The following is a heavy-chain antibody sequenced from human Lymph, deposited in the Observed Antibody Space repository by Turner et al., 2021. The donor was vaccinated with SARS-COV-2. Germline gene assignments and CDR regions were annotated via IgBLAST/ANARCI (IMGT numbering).Heavy chain of an antibody. V-gene: IGHV1-2*02. CDR2: INPNSGGT. CDR3: ARDVERYNDFWSGYSGGYGMDV. J-gene: IGHJ6*02. Sequence: QVQLVQSGAEVKKPGASVKVSCKAYGYTFTGSYMHWVRQAPGQGLEWMGWINPNSGGTNYAQKFQGRVTMTRDTSISAAYMELSRLRSDDTAVYYCARDVERYNDFWSGYSGGYGMDVWGQGTTVTVSS. CDR1: GYTFTGSY. D-gene: IGHD3-3*01.